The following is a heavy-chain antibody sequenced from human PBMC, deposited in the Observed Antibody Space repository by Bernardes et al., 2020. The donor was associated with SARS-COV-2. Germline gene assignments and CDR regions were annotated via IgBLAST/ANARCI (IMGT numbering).Heavy chain of an antibody. CDR1: GFTFDDYA. J-gene: IGHJ6*02. CDR2: ISCNSGSI. D-gene: IGHD3-16*01. Sequence: SLSLSCAASGFTFDDYAMLWVRQAPGKGLEWVSCISCNSGSIGYADSVKGRFTISRDNAKNSLYLQMNSLRAEDTALYYFAKDIKGDYFYYYYGMDVWGQGTTVTVSS. CDR3: AKDIKGDYFYYYYGMDV. V-gene: IGHV3-9*01.